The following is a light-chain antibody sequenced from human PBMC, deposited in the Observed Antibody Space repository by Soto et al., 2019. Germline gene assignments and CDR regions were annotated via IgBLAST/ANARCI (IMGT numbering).Light chain of an antibody. V-gene: IGKV1-39*01. Sequence: DIQMTQSPSSLSASVGDRVTITCRASQSSSSYLNWYQQKPGKAPKLLIYAASSLQSGVPSRFSGSGSGTDFTLTISSLQPEDFATYYCQPSYSTLSITFGQGTRLEIK. CDR3: QPSYSTLSIT. CDR1: QSSSSY. J-gene: IGKJ5*01. CDR2: AAS.